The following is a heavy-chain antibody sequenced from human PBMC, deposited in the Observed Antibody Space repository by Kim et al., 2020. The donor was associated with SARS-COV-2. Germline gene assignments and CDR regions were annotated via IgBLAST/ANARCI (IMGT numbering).Heavy chain of an antibody. Sequence: SETLSLTFAVYGGSFSDYYWTWIRQPPGKGLEWIGEINHIGSTKHNPSLKSRVTMSVDTSKNQLSLKLTFVTAADTAVYYCAKHDARYCSGGNCWYFDYWGQGTLVTVSS. CDR1: GGSFSDYY. J-gene: IGHJ4*02. V-gene: IGHV4-34*01. CDR3: AKHDARYCSGGNCWYFDY. CDR2: INHIGST. D-gene: IGHD2-15*01.